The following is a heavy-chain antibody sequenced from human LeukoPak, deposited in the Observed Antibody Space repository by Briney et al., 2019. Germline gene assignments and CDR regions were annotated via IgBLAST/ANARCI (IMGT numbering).Heavy chain of an antibody. CDR3: AKGGYYYDPYDAFDI. CDR1: GFTFSSYG. CDR2: ISYDGSNK. D-gene: IGHD3-22*01. Sequence: GGSLRLSCAASGFTFSSYGMHWVRQAPGKGLEWVAVISYDGSNKYYADSVKGRFTISRDNSKNTLYLQMNSLRAEDTAVYYCAKGGYYYDPYDAFDIWGQGTMVTVSS. V-gene: IGHV3-30*18. J-gene: IGHJ3*02.